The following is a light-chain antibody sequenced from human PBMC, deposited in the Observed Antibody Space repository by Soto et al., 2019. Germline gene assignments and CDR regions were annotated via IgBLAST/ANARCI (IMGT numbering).Light chain of an antibody. V-gene: IGKV2-28*01. J-gene: IGKJ5*01. CDR3: MQALQTPIT. CDR2: LGS. CDR1: QSLLHSNGYNY. Sequence: DIVMTQSPLSLPVTPGGPTSISCRSSQSLLHSNGYNYLDWYLQKPGQSPQLVIYLGSNRASGVPDRFSGSGSGTDFTLKISRVEAEDVGVYYCMQALQTPITCGQGTRLEIK.